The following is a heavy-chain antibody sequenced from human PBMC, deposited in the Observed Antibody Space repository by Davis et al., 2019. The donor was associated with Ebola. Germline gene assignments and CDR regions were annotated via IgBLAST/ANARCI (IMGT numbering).Heavy chain of an antibody. CDR2: INSDGSST. CDR3: AAGGRVVVAEYFQH. V-gene: IGHV3-74*01. Sequence: HTGGSLRLSCAASGFTFSSYWMHWVRQAPGKGLVWVSRINSDGSSTSYADSVKGRFTISRDNAKNTLYLQMNSLRAEDTAVYYCAAGGRVVVAEYFQHWGQGTLIIVSS. J-gene: IGHJ1*01. CDR1: GFTFSSYW. D-gene: IGHD2-15*01.